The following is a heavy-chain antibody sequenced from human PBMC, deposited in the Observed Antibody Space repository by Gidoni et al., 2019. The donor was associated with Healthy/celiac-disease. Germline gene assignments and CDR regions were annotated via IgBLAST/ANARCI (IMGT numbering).Heavy chain of an antibody. V-gene: IGHV5-51*01. CDR2: IYPGDSDT. Sequence: EVQLVQSGAEVKKPGESLKISCKGSGYSFTSYWIGWVRQMPGKGLEWMGIIYPGDSDTRYSPSFQGQVTISADKSISTAYLQWSSLKASDTAMYYCARLEAMVRGVIKVYYFDYWGQGTLVTVSS. J-gene: IGHJ4*02. CDR1: GYSFTSYW. D-gene: IGHD3-10*01. CDR3: ARLEAMVRGVIKVYYFDY.